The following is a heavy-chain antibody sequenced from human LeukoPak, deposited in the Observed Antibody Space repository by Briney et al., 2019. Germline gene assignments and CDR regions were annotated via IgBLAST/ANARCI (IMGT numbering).Heavy chain of an antibody. V-gene: IGHV4-59*01. CDR2: IYYSGST. Sequence: SETLSLTCTVSGGSISSYYWSWIRQPPGKGLEWIGYIYYSGSTNYNPSLKSRVTISVDTSKNQFSLKLSSVTAADTAVYYCARGPYYYGSGSRNWFDPWGQGTLVAVSS. J-gene: IGHJ5*02. CDR1: GGSISSYY. D-gene: IGHD3-10*01. CDR3: ARGPYYYGSGSRNWFDP.